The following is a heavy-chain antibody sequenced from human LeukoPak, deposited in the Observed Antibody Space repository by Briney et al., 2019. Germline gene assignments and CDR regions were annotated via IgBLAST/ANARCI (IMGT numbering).Heavy chain of an antibody. CDR2: ISAYNGNT. J-gene: IGHJ4*02. CDR3: ATAGELLSNDY. D-gene: IGHD2-2*01. V-gene: IGHV1-18*01. Sequence: ASVKVSCKASGYTFTSYGISWVRQAPGQGLEWMGWISAYNGNTNYAQKLQGRVTMTTDTSTDTAYMELSSLRSEDTAVYYCATAGELLSNDYWGQGTLVTVSS. CDR1: GYTFTSYG.